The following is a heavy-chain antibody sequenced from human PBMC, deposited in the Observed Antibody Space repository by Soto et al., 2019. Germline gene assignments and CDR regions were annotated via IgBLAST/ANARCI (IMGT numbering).Heavy chain of an antibody. CDR3: ARLPRDCNKTSCYYADH. J-gene: IGHJ4*02. CDR1: GYDFNTNW. V-gene: IGHV5-51*01. Sequence: GESLKISCRGSGYDFNTNWFGWVRQLPGRGLEWVGIMYPGDSDTRYNPSLQGHVTLSVDVTVSTAFLQWRSLETSDTGMYFCARLPRDCNKTSCYYADHWGQGTQSTISA. D-gene: IGHD3-3*01. CDR2: MYPGDSDT.